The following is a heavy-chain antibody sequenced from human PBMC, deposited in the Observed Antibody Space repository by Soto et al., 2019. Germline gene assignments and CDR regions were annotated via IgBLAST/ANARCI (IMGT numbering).Heavy chain of an antibody. V-gene: IGHV4-59*01. CDR3: ARGYYDSGSLDP. D-gene: IGHD3-10*01. J-gene: IGHJ5*02. CDR1: GGSITSYY. CDR2: MFHSGST. Sequence: SSETLSLTCTVPGGSITSYYWSWIRQPPGKGLEWIGYMFHSGSTNYNPSLKSRVTISVDTSKNQFSLKLSSVTAADTAVYYCARGYYDSGSLDPWGQGTLVTVSS.